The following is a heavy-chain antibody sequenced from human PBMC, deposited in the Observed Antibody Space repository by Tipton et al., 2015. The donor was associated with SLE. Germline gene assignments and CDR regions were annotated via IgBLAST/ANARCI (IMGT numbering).Heavy chain of an antibody. D-gene: IGHD4/OR15-4a*01. J-gene: IGHJ4*02. CDR2: LYSDGDT. CDR1: GGSITNKY. V-gene: IGHV4-59*01. CDR3: ARDGKGAHDY. Sequence: TLSLTCSVSGGSITNKYWSWIRQPPGKGLEWIGYLYSDGDTNFNPSLKSRVTISVDTSKNQFSLKLSSVTAADTAVYYCARDGKGAHDYWGQGTLVTVSS.